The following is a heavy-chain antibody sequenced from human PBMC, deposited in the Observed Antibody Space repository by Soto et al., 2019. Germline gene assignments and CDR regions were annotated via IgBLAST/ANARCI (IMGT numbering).Heavy chain of an antibody. CDR2: IIPILGIA. D-gene: IGHD2-21*02. CDR3: PRVGMTPSPGGAFDI. CDR1: GGTFSSYT. J-gene: IGHJ3*02. V-gene: IGHV1-69*02. Sequence: QVQLVQSGAEVKKPGSSVKVSCKASGGTFSSYTISWVRQAPGQGLEWMGRIIPILGIANYAQKFQGRVTITADKSTSTAYMELSSLRSKDTAVYYCPRVGMTPSPGGAFDIWGPGTMVTASS.